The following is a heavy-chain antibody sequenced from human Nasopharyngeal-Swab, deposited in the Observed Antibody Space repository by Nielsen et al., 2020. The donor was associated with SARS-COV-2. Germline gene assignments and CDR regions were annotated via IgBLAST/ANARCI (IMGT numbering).Heavy chain of an antibody. V-gene: IGHV4-31*03. CDR2: IYYSGNT. D-gene: IGHD1-26*01. Sequence: SETLSLTCTVSGASITSGGYYWSWIRPLPGRGLEWIGYIYYSGNTFYNPSLKSRVTMSVDTSENQFSLNLNSVTAADTAVYYCARGWAGHYFDYWGQGTLVTVSS. CDR1: GASITSGGYY. CDR3: ARGWAGHYFDY. J-gene: IGHJ4*02.